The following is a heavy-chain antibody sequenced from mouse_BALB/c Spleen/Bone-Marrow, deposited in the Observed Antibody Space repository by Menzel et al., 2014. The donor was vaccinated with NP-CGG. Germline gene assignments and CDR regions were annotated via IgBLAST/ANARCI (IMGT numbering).Heavy chain of an antibody. J-gene: IGHJ2*01. Sequence: VQLQQSGAELVRPGASVKLSCKASGYTFTSYWINWVKQRPGQGLEWIGNIYPSDSYTNYNQKFKDKATLTVDKSSSTAYMQLSSPTSGDSAVYYCTRSGGYYFDYWGQGTTLTVSS. CDR1: GYTFTSYW. CDR3: TRSGGYYFDY. V-gene: IGHV1-69*02. CDR2: IYPSDSYT.